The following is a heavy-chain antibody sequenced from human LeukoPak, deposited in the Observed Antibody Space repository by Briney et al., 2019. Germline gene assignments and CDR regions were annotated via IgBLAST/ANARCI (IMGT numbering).Heavy chain of an antibody. V-gene: IGHV3-7*05. Sequence: GGSLRLSCEASGFSFSSQWTDWVRQAPGKGLEWVANIKQDGSEKYFVDSVKGRFTISRDNAKNSLYLQMNSLRAEDTAIYYCTRSISDWGQGILVTVSS. CDR3: TRSISD. CDR1: GFSFSSQW. J-gene: IGHJ4*02. CDR2: IKQDGSEK.